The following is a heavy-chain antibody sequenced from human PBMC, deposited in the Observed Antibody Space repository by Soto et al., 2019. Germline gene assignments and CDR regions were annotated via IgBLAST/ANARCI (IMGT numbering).Heavy chain of an antibody. CDR1: GFSFSSYT. J-gene: IGHJ5*01. Sequence: PGGSLRLSCTASGFSFSSYTMNWVRQAPGKGLQWVASITNRGTHTYSADSVKGRFTISRDNDKNSLYLQMNHLRAEDTATYYCTRAHEVAWFDSWGLGTLVTVSS. D-gene: IGHD2-15*01. V-gene: IGHV3-21*06. CDR2: ITNRGTHT. CDR3: TRAHEVAWFDS.